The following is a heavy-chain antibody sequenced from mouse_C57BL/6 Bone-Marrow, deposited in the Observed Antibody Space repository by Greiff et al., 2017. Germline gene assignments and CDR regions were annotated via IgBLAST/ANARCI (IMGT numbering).Heavy chain of an antibody. V-gene: IGHV1-55*01. Sequence: QVQLQQPGAELVKPGASVKMSCKASGYTFTSSWITWVKQRPGQGLEWIGDIYPNSGRTNYNEKFKSKAILTVDTSSNTAYMQLSSLTSEYSAVFYCARSGPLGRSFDYWGQGTTLTVSS. D-gene: IGHD4-1*01. CDR1: GYTFTSSW. J-gene: IGHJ2*01. CDR3: ARSGPLGRSFDY. CDR2: IYPNSGRT.